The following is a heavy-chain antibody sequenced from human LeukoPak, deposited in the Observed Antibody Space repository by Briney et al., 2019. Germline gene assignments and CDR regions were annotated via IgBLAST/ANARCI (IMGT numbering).Heavy chain of an antibody. CDR3: ARARGNYGSGSSYYMDV. CDR2: IYYNGST. Sequence: SETLSLTCTVSGGSISSYYWSWIRQPPGKGLEWIGYIYYNGSTNYNPSLKSRVTISVDTSKNQFSLKLSSVTAADTAVYYCARARGNYGSGSSYYMDVWGKGTTVTISS. CDR1: GGSISSYY. J-gene: IGHJ6*03. D-gene: IGHD3-10*01. V-gene: IGHV4-59*01.